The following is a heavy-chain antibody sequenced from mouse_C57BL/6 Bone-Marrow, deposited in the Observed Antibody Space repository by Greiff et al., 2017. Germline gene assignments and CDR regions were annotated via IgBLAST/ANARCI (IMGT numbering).Heavy chain of an antibody. CDR1: GFSLTSYG. Sequence: VKLMESGPGLVQPSQSLSITCTVSGFSLTSYGVHWVRQSPGKGLEWLGVIWSGGSTDYNAAFISRLSISKDNSKSQVFFKMNSLQADDTAIYYCASDYDDWYFDVWGTGTTVTVSS. CDR3: ASDYDDWYFDV. V-gene: IGHV2-2*01. CDR2: IWSGGST. J-gene: IGHJ1*03. D-gene: IGHD2-4*01.